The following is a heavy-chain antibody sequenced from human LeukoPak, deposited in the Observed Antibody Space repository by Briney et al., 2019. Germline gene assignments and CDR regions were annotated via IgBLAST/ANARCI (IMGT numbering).Heavy chain of an antibody. CDR3: ARRGYSGYDSPLGY. J-gene: IGHJ4*02. V-gene: IGHV5-51*01. CDR1: GYIFTSYW. Sequence: RGASLQISCKGSGYIFTSYWIAWVRQLPGKGLEWMGIIYPGDSDTRYSPSFQGQVTISADKSIAYLQWGSLKASDTAMYYCARRGYSGYDSPLGYWGQGTLVTVSS. CDR2: IYPGDSDT. D-gene: IGHD5-12*01.